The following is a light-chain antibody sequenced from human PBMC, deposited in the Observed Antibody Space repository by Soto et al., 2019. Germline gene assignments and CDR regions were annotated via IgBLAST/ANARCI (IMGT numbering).Light chain of an antibody. J-gene: IGLJ1*01. CDR3: QAWDSSYV. CDR2: QDS. CDR1: KLGNKY. Sequence: SCELTQPPSVSVSPGQTATITCSGDKLGNKYTSWYQQKPGQSPVLVIYQDSRRPSGIPERFSGSNSGNTATLTISGTQAMDEADYYCQAWDSSYVFGTGTKLTVL. V-gene: IGLV3-1*01.